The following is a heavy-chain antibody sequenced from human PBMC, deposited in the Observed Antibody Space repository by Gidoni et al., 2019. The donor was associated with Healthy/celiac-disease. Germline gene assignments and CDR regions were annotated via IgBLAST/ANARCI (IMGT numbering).Heavy chain of an antibody. J-gene: IGHJ6*02. CDR2: IKSKTDGGTT. CDR3: TTDPSFWSGYYGLDYYYYGMDV. V-gene: IGHV3-15*01. CDR1: GFTFSNAW. Sequence: EVQLVESVGGLVKPGGSLRLSCAASGFTFSNAWMRWVRPAPGKVLECVGRIKSKTDGGTTYYAAPGKGRFTISRDDSKNTLYLQMNSLKTEDTAVYYCTTDPSFWSGYYGLDYYYYGMDVWGQGTTVTVSS. D-gene: IGHD3-3*01.